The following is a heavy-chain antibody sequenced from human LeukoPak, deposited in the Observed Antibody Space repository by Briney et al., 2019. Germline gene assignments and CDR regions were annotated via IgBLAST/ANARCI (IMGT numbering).Heavy chain of an antibody. Sequence: GRSLRLSCVASGFTFSNCAMHWVRQAPGKGLGWVAVISDDGSDKKYADSVKGRFTISRDNSKNTVYLQMNSLRAEDTAVYYCARNREDTGYYFGIDVWGQGTTVTVSS. CDR3: ARNREDTGYYFGIDV. V-gene: IGHV3-30*04. D-gene: IGHD2-8*02. CDR2: ISDDGSDK. CDR1: GFTFSNCA. J-gene: IGHJ6*02.